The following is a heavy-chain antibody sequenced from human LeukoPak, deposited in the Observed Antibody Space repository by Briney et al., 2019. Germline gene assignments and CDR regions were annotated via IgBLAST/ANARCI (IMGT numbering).Heavy chain of an antibody. J-gene: IGHJ4*02. V-gene: IGHV3-23*01. CDR1: GFTFSNYW. D-gene: IGHD2-2*01. CDR3: AKSFRSTSLDY. CDR2: ISGSGDST. Sequence: PGGSLRLSCAASGFTFSNYWMTWVRQAPGKGLEWVSAISGSGDSTYYADSVKGRFTISRDNSRNTLYLQMNSLRAGDTAVYYCAKSFRSTSLDYWGQGTLVTVSS.